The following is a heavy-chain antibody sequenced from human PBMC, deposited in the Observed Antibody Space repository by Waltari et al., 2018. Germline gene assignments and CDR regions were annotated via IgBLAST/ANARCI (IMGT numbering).Heavy chain of an antibody. D-gene: IGHD2-15*01. J-gene: IGHJ5*02. V-gene: IGHV4-38-2*01. Sequence: QVQLQESGPGLVKPSETLSLTFAVSGYSISSGYYWGCIRQPPRKGLEWIGRIYHSGSTYYNPSLKSRVTISVDTSKNQFSLKLSSVTAADTAVYYCARVPKCSGGSCYDWFDPWGQGTLVTVSS. CDR1: GYSISSGYY. CDR2: IYHSGST. CDR3: ARVPKCSGGSCYDWFDP.